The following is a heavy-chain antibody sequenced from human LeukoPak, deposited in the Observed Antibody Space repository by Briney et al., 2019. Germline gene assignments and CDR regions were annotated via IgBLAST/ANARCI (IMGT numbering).Heavy chain of an antibody. CDR3: ARWGLWFGDDY. CDR1: GGSISSSSYY. D-gene: IGHD3-10*01. Sequence: SETLSLTCTVSGGSISSSSYYWGWIRQPPGKGLEWIGSIYYSGCTYYNPSLKSRVTISVDTSKNQFSLKLSSVTAADTAVYYCARWGLWFGDDYWGQGTLVTVSS. J-gene: IGHJ4*02. CDR2: IYYSGCT. V-gene: IGHV4-39*01.